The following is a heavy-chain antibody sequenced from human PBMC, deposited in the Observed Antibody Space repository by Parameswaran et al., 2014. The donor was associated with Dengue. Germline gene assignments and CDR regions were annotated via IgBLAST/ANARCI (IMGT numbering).Heavy chain of an antibody. CDR2: IKQDGSEK. V-gene: IGHV3-7*01. D-gene: IGHD2-2*01. CDR3: PNCSSTSCYRGGIYYGMDV. J-gene: IGHJ6*02. CDR1: GFTFSSYW. Sequence: LKISCAASGFTFSSYWMSWVRQAPGKGLGWVANIKQDGSEKYYVDSVKGRFTISRDNAKNSLYLQMNSLRAEDTAVYQRPNCSSTSCYRGGIYYGMDVWGQGTTVTVSS.